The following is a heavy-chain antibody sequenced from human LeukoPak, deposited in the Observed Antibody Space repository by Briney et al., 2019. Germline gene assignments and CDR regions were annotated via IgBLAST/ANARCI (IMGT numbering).Heavy chain of an antibody. CDR2: IKLDGSEK. CDR1: GFTFGKYW. Sequence: GGSLRLSCVASGFTFGKYWMSWVRQAPGKGLEWVANIKLDGSEKNYVDSVKGRFTISRDNTKNSLYLQMNSLRAEDTAVFYCAGDQYDTWSRRGNFDSWGQGTLVIVSS. J-gene: IGHJ4*02. CDR3: AGDQYDTWSRRGNFDS. V-gene: IGHV3-7*03. D-gene: IGHD3-3*01.